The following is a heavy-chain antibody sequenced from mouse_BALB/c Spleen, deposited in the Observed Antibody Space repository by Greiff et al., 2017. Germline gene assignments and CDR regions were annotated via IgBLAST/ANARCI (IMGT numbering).Heavy chain of an antibody. V-gene: IGHV5-6-5*01. CDR1: GFTFSSYA. D-gene: IGHD1-1*01. CDR3: ARGLITTVVFDY. CDR2: ISSGGST. J-gene: IGHJ2*01. Sequence: EVKLMESGGGLVKPGGSLKLSCAASGFTFSSYAMSWVRQTPEKRLEWVASISSGGSTYYPDSVKGRFTISRDNARNILYLQMSSLRSEDTAMYYCARGLITTVVFDYWGQGTTLTVSS.